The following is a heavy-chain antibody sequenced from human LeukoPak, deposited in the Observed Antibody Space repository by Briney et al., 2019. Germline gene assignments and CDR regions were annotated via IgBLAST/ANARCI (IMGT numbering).Heavy chain of an antibody. V-gene: IGHV3-7*01. CDR1: GFTFSSYW. CDR3: ARDSRGAFDY. Sequence: GGSLRLSCAASGFTFSSYWMSWVRQAPGKGLEWVANMKQDGSETYYVDSVEGRFTISRDNAKNSLYLQMNSLRAEDTAVYYCARDSRGAFDYWGQGTLVTVSS. CDR2: MKQDGSET. J-gene: IGHJ4*02. D-gene: IGHD3-10*01.